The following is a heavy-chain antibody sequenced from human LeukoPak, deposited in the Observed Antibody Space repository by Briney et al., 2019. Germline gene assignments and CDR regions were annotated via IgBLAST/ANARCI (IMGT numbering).Heavy chain of an antibody. V-gene: IGHV3-21*01. Sequence: GGSLRLSCAASGFTFSSYSMNWVRQAPGKGLEWVSSISSSSSYIYYADSVKGRFTISRDNAKNSLYLQMNSLRAEDTAVYCCARDEGFYDILTGYYNRFDYWGQGTLVTVSS. CDR3: ARDEGFYDILTGYYNRFDY. CDR1: GFTFSSYS. CDR2: ISSSSSYI. J-gene: IGHJ4*02. D-gene: IGHD3-9*01.